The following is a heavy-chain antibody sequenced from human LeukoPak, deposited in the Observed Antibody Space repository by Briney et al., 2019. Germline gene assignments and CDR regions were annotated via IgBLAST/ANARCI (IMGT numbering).Heavy chain of an antibody. V-gene: IGHV1-46*01. J-gene: IGHJ4*02. CDR2: INPSGGTT. CDR3: ARRLGYCSSTSCYGIDY. Sequence: ASVKVSCKASGYTFTSYYIHWVRQAPGQGLEWMGIINPSGGTTSYAQKFQGRVAMTRDTSTSTVYMALSSLRSEDTALYYCARRLGYCSSTSCYGIDYWGQGTLVTVSS. CDR1: GYTFTSYY. D-gene: IGHD2-2*01.